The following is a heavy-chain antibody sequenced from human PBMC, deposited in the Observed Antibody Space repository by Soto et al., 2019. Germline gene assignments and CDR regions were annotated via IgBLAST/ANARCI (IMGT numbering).Heavy chain of an antibody. CDR2: INRDGTAT. Sequence: EVQLVESGGGLVQPGGSLRLSCAASGFTFTGNWMHWVRQGPGKGLVWVARINRDGTATTYADSVTGRFTISRDNSKNTLYLQMNSLGAEDTAVYYCATLGTGSYNWFDPWGQGTMVTVSS. CDR1: GFTFTGNW. CDR3: ATLGTGSYNWFDP. V-gene: IGHV3-74*01. D-gene: IGHD1-26*01. J-gene: IGHJ5*02.